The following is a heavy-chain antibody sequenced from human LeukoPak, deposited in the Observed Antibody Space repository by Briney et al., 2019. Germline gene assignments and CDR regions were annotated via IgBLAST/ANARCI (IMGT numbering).Heavy chain of an antibody. CDR3: ARGPVDYYDSSGYYGVDY. CDR2: IYYSGST. CDR1: GGSISSSSYY. D-gene: IGHD3-22*01. J-gene: IGHJ4*02. Sequence: NPSETLSLTCTVSGGSISSSSYYWGWIRQPPGKGLEWIGSIYYSGSTYYNPSLKSRVTISVDTSKNQFSLKLSSVTAADTAVYYCARGPVDYYDSSGYYGVDYWGQGTLVTVSS. V-gene: IGHV4-39*07.